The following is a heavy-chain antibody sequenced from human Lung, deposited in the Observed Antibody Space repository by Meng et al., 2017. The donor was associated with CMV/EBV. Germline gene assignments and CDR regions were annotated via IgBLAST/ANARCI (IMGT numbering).Heavy chain of an antibody. CDR2: IYHSGST. CDR1: GGSISRSNW. CDR3: ASFPPPGKQWLVTDY. V-gene: IGHV4-4*02. D-gene: IGHD6-19*01. Sequence: QGQLQEPGPGLVKPSGTLSLTCAVSGGSISRSNWWSWVRQPPGKGLEWIGEIYHSGSTNYNPSLKSRVTISVDKSKNQFSLKLSSVTAADTAVYYCASFPPPGKQWLVTDYWGQGTLVTVSS. J-gene: IGHJ4*02.